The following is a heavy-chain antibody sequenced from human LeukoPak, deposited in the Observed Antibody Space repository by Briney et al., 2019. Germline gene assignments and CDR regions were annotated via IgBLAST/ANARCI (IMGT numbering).Heavy chain of an antibody. Sequence: GGSLRLSCVASEFTFSNYWIHWVRQAPGKGLVWVSRIRGDGIVTNYADSVEGRFTVSRDNAKNTVHLQMNSLRDDDTAVYYCARASPADFDLWGRGTLVTVSS. CDR1: EFTFSNYW. CDR2: IRGDGIVT. V-gene: IGHV3-74*01. CDR3: ARASPADFDL. J-gene: IGHJ2*01.